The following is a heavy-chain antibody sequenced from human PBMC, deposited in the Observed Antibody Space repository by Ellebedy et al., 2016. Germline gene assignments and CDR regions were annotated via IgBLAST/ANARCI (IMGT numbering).Heavy chain of an antibody. Sequence: SETLSLTCNVSGYSITTAYYWGWIRQPPGKGLEWIGNLFHTGTTYYNPSLKSRVALSVDTSKNQFSLTMTSVTAADTAIYYCGREVDFGGNFWGPGILVTVSP. CDR1: GYSITTAYY. CDR2: LFHTGTT. V-gene: IGHV4-38-2*02. J-gene: IGHJ4*02. CDR3: GREVDFGGNF. D-gene: IGHD4-23*01.